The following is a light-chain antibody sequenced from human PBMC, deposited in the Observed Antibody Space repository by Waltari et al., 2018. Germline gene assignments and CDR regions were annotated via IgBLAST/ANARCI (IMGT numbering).Light chain of an antibody. V-gene: IGLV2-8*01. Sequence: QSALTQPPSASGYPGQSVTISCTGTSSDIGGQNYVSWYQQHPGKAPKLMIYEVSERPSWVPARFSGSKSGNTASLTVSGLQAEDEAHYYCSSYAGDNHLVFGGGTKLTVL. CDR2: EVS. CDR3: SSYAGDNHLV. J-gene: IGLJ2*01. CDR1: SSDIGGQNY.